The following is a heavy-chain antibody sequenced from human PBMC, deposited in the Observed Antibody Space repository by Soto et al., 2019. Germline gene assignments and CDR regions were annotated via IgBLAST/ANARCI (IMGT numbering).Heavy chain of an antibody. CDR2: IIPILGIA. V-gene: IGHV1-69*02. Sequence: QVQLVQSGAEVKKPGSSVKVSCKASGGTFSSYTISWVRQAPGQGLEWMGRIIPILGIANYAQKFQGRVTITADKSTSTAYMELSSLRSEDTAVYYCAGLGYCSGGSCPGNDAFDIWGQGTMFTVSS. CDR3: AGLGYCSGGSCPGNDAFDI. CDR1: GGTFSSYT. J-gene: IGHJ3*02. D-gene: IGHD2-15*01.